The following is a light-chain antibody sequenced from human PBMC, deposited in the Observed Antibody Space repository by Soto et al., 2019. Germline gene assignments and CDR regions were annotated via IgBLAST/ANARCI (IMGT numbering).Light chain of an antibody. J-gene: IGKJ1*01. V-gene: IGKV3-15*01. CDR2: GAS. Sequence: EIVVTQSPATLSVSPGERATLSCRASQSVSSNLAWYQQKPGQAPRLLIHGASTRASGVPARFSGSGSGTDFILTITSLQSEDSAVYYCQQYYHWPRTFGQGTKVEIK. CDR1: QSVSSN. CDR3: QQYYHWPRT.